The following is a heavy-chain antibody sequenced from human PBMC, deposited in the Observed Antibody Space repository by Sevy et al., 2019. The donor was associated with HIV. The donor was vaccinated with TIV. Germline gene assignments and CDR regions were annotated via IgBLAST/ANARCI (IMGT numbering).Heavy chain of an antibody. D-gene: IGHD3-10*01. CDR3: ARDRRVEFGGRDF. CDR2: IKKDGTDK. J-gene: IGHJ4*02. CDR1: GFTFSNHW. Sequence: GGSLRLSCIASGFTFSNHWMTWVRQAPGKGLEWVAKIKKDGTDKFYVDSVKGRFFISRDNANNSLYLQMNSLRVEDTAVYYCARDRRVEFGGRDFWRQGTRVTVSS. V-gene: IGHV3-7*03.